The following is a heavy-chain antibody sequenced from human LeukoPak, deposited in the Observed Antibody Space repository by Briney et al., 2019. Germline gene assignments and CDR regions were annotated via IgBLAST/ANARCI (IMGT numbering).Heavy chain of an antibody. V-gene: IGHV3-23*01. CDR3: VKPRRGGMVASGAFDI. CDR2: ISGSGGTT. J-gene: IGHJ3*02. CDR1: GFTFSNYA. D-gene: IGHD2-15*01. Sequence: GGSLRLSCAPSGFTFSNYAMNWVRQAPGKGLEWVSAISGSGGTTYYADSVKGRFTISRDNSKNTLYLQMNSLRAEDTAVYYCVKPRRGGMVASGAFDIWGQGTMVTVSS.